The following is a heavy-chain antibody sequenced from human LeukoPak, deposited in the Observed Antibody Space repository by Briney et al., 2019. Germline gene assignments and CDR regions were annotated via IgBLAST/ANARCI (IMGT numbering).Heavy chain of an antibody. CDR1: GGSISSSSYY. Sequence: SETLSLTCTVSGGSISSSSYYWGWIRQPPGKGLEWIGSIYYSGSTYYNPSLKSRVTISVDTSKNQFSLKLSSVTAADTAVYYCARPLITIFGVVIGAFDIWGQGTMVTVSS. D-gene: IGHD3-3*01. CDR2: IYYSGST. V-gene: IGHV4-39*01. J-gene: IGHJ3*02. CDR3: ARPLITIFGVVIGAFDI.